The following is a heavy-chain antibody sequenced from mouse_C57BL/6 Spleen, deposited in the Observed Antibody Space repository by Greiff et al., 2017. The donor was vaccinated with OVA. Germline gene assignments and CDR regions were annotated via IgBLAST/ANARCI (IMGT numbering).Heavy chain of an antibody. Sequence: EVQLQQSGPELVKPGASVKISCKASGYTFTDYYMNWVKQSHGKSLEWIGDINPNNGGTSYNQKFKGKATLTVDKYSSTAYMELRSLTSEDSAVYYCASGGYDGYYFACRGKGTLVTVSA. CDR2: INPNNGGT. V-gene: IGHV1-26*01. CDR3: ASGGYDGYYFAC. CDR1: GYTFTDYY. J-gene: IGHJ3*01. D-gene: IGHD2-3*01.